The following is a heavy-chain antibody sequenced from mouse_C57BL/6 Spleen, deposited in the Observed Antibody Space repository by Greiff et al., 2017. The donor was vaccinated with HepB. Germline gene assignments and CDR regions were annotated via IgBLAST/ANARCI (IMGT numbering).Heavy chain of an antibody. D-gene: IGHD3-3*01. Sequence: QVQLQQPGAELVMPGASVKLSCKASGYTFTSYWMHWVRQMPGQGLEWIGEIDPSDSYTNYNQKFKGKSTLTVDKSSSTAYMQLSSLTSEDSAVYYCARRVGQMYAMDYWGQGTSVTVSS. CDR3: ARRVGQMYAMDY. V-gene: IGHV1-69*01. CDR1: GYTFTSYW. CDR2: IDPSDSYT. J-gene: IGHJ4*01.